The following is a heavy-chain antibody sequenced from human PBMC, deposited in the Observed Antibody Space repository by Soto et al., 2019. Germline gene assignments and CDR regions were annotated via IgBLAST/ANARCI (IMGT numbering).Heavy chain of an antibody. CDR1: GYTFTRYG. D-gene: IGHD6-13*01. Sequence: ASVKVSCKASGYTFTRYGISWVRQAPGQGLEWMGWISAYNGNTNYAQKLQGRVTMTTDTSTSTAYMELRSLRSDDTAVYYCARLSGYSISWYEFWFDSWGQGTRVTVSS. V-gene: IGHV1-18*04. J-gene: IGHJ5*01. CDR2: ISAYNGNT. CDR3: ARLSGYSISWYEFWFDS.